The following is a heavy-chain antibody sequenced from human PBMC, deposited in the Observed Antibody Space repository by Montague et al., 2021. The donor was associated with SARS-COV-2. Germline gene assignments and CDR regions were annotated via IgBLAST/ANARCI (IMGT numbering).Heavy chain of an antibody. D-gene: IGHD3-9*01. CDR3: AHFGILRYFDP. V-gene: IGHV2-5*02. Sequence: PALVKPTQTLTLTCTFSGFSLSTSEVGVGWIRQPPGKAPEFLAPIYGDADNRYKPRLKSRLTISKVTSKNQVVLTMTNVDPVDTATYYCAHFGILRYFDPWGQGTLVTVSS. CDR1: GFSLSTSEVG. CDR2: IYGDADN. J-gene: IGHJ5*02.